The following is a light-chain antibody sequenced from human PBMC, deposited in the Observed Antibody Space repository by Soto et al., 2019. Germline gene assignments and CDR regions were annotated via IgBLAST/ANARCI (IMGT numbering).Light chain of an antibody. Sequence: DIQMTQSPSTLSASVGDRVTITCRASQSISSWLAWYQQKPGKAPNLLIYEASRLESAVPSRFSGSASGTEFTLTINRRQPDDFATYFCQQYSSYPETFGQGTKVEIK. CDR1: QSISSW. V-gene: IGKV1-5*03. CDR2: EAS. CDR3: QQYSSYPET. J-gene: IGKJ1*01.